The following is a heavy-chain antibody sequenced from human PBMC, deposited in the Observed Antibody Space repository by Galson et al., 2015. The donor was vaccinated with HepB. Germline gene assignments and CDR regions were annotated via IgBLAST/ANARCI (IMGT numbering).Heavy chain of an antibody. CDR1: RYIFINYA. V-gene: IGHV7-4-1*02. J-gene: IGHJ3*01. CDR3: ARHHGAFDV. CDR2: INTNSGAA. Sequence: SVKVSCKASRYIFINYAMNWVRQAPGQGLELIGWINTNSGAATYAQGFTGRFVFSLDTSVGTAYLQISSLKTEDTAVYYCARHHGAFDVWGQGTMVTVSS.